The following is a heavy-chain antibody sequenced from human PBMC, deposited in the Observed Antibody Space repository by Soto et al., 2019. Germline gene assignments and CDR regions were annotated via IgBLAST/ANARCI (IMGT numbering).Heavy chain of an antibody. J-gene: IGHJ3*02. V-gene: IGHV3-30*18. CDR1: GFTFSSYG. Sequence: QVQLVESGGGVVQPGRSLRLSCAASGFTFSSYGMHWVRQAPGKGLEWVAAISYDGSNKYYADSVKGRFTISRDNSKNTLYLQMNSLRAEDTAVYYCAKEALENYYDSSGYRGAFDIWGQGTMVTVSS. CDR3: AKEALENYYDSSGYRGAFDI. CDR2: ISYDGSNK. D-gene: IGHD3-22*01.